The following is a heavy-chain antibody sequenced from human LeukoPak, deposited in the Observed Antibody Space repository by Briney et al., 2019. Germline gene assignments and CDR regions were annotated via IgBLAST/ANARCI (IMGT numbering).Heavy chain of an antibody. Sequence: PGGALILSCAASGVSCITYGRHWGGHALGRGGEGGAATASHGRSEYYAASVKGRFTISRDNSKNTLFLQMNSLRPDATAVYYCAKRGHYSINWYHYFDYWGQGTLVTVSS. V-gene: IGHV3-30*18. D-gene: IGHD6-13*01. J-gene: IGHJ4*02. CDR2: TASHGRSE. CDR3: AKRGHYSINWYHYFDY. CDR1: GVSCITYG.